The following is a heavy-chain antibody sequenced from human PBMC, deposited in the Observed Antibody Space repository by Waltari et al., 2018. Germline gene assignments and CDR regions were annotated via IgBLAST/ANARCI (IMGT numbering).Heavy chain of an antibody. D-gene: IGHD1-26*01. Sequence: EVQLVESGGGLVQPGGSLRLSCAASGFTFSSYWMSWVRQAPGKGREWVANIKQDGSEKYYVDSGKGRFTISRDNAKNSLYLQMNSLRAEDTAVYYCARLLRGSYPGYWGQGTLVTVSS. CDR2: IKQDGSEK. J-gene: IGHJ4*02. V-gene: IGHV3-7*01. CDR1: GFTFSSYW. CDR3: ARLLRGSYPGY.